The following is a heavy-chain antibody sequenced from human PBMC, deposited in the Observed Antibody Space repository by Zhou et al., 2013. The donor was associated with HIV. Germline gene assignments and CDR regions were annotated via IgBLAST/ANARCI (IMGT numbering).Heavy chain of an antibody. D-gene: IGHD2-21*01. CDR3: ARAETILVGRNYYYAMDV. CDR2: ISPYDGDT. V-gene: IGHV1-18*01. J-gene: IGHJ6*02. CDR1: GYTFNTYA. Sequence: QVQLVQSGAEVKKPGASVKVSCKASGYTFNTYAISWVRQAPGQGLEWMGWISPYDGDTNYAQKFQGRVTMTRDTSISTASMELRRLRSDDTAVYYCARAETILVGRNYYYAMDVWGQGDHGHRLL.